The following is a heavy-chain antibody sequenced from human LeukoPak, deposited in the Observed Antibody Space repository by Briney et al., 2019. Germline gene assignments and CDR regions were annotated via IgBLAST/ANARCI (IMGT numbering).Heavy chain of an antibody. D-gene: IGHD2-15*01. J-gene: IGHJ4*02. CDR1: GGSISSYY. V-gene: IGHV4-59*01. CDR3: ARDNGGCSGGSCYPFDY. CDR2: IYCSGST. Sequence: SETLSLTCTVSGGSISSYYWSWIRQPPGKGLEWIGYIYCSGSTNYNPSLKSRVTISVDTSKNQFSLKLSSVTAADTAVYYCARDNGGCSGGSCYPFDYWGQGTLVTVSS.